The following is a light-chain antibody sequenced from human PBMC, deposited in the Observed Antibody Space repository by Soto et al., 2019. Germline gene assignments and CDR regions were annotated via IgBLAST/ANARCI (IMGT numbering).Light chain of an antibody. CDR1: SSNIGNNY. CDR2: DNN. V-gene: IGLV1-51*01. Sequence: QSVLTQPPSVSAAPGQTVTISCSGSSSNIGNNYVSWYQQLPGTVPKLLIYDNNKRPSGIPDRFSGSKSGTSATLDITGLQTGDEADYYCGTWDSSLSGLYVFGTGTKVTVL. J-gene: IGLJ1*01. CDR3: GTWDSSLSGLYV.